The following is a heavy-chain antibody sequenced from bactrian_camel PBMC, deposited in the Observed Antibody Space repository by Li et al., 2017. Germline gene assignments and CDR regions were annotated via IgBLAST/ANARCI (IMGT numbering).Heavy chain of an antibody. Sequence: HVQLVESGGGSVQAGGSLRLSCVASGYNVSRGCPGWFRQAPGKEREGVATIDSDGRTTYADSVKGRFTVGQDRAKNTMYLQMNSLKPDEGTAMYYCAGKDDYCYDILVLSDFSYWGQGTQVTVS. V-gene: IGHV3S53*01. CDR3: AGKDDYCYDILVLSDFSY. J-gene: IGHJ6*01. D-gene: IGHD2*01. CDR2: IDSDGRT. CDR1: GYNVSRGC.